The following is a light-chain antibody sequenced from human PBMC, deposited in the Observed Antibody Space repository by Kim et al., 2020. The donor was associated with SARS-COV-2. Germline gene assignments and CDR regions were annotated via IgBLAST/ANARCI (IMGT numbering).Light chain of an antibody. CDR1: SSNIGTNY. CDR3: VAWDDSLSGWV. V-gene: IGLV1-47*01. J-gene: IGLJ3*02. Sequence: QSVLIQPPSASGTPGQRVTISCSGSSSNIGTNYVYWYQQLPGTAPKLLIYRNNQRPSGVPDRFSGSKSGTSASLAISWLRSEDEADYYCVAWDDSLSGWVFGGGTKLTVL. CDR2: RNN.